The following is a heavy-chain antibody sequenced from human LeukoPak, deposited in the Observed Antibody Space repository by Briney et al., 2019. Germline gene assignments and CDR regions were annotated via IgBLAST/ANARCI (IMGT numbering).Heavy chain of an antibody. J-gene: IGHJ5*02. Sequence: ASVKVSCKSSGYTFTGYYIHWVRQAPGQGLEWMDWINPNSGVTKCAQKFQGRVTMTRDTSISTAYMELSRLRSDDTAVYYCVRDDVSPWGQGTLVTVSS. CDR3: VRDDVSP. V-gene: IGHV1-2*02. CDR2: INPNSGVT. CDR1: GYTFTGYY.